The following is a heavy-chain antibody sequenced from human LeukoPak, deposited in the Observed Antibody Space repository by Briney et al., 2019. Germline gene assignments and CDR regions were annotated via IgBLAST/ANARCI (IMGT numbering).Heavy chain of an antibody. CDR1: GYSFTSYW. J-gene: IGHJ3*02. CDR2: IYPGDSDT. D-gene: IGHD1-26*01. CDR3: ASQTWGSYRNDAFDI. Sequence: GESLKISCKGSGYSFTSYWIGWVRQMPGKGLEWMGIIYPGDSDTRYSPSFQGQVTISADKSISTAYLQWSSLKASDTAMYYCASQTWGSYRNDAFDIWGQGTMVTVSS. V-gene: IGHV5-51*01.